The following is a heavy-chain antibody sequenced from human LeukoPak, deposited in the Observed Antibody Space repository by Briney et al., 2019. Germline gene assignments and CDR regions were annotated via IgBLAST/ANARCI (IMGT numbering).Heavy chain of an antibody. J-gene: IGHJ4*02. D-gene: IGHD2-15*01. CDR2: IYYSGST. CDR3: ARDRRSGEDSNF. Sequence: PSETLSLTCTVSGGSISSYYWSWIRQPPGKGLEWIGYIYYSGSTNYNPSLKSRVTISVDTSKNQIYLKLSSVTAADTAVYYCARDRRSGEDSNFWGQGTLVTVSS. CDR1: GGSISSYY. V-gene: IGHV4-59*01.